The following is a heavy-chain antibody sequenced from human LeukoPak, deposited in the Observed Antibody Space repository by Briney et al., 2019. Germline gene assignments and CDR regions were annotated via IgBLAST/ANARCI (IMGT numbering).Heavy chain of an antibody. CDR2: IWYDGSNK. Sequence: GGSLRLSCAASGFTFSSYGMHWVHQAPGKGLEWVAVIWYDGSNKYYADSVRGRFTISRDNSKNTLYLQMNSLRAEDTAVYYCARDLVTVWTTVDYYYGMDVWGQGTTVTVSS. D-gene: IGHD4-11*01. J-gene: IGHJ6*02. V-gene: IGHV3-33*01. CDR1: GFTFSSYG. CDR3: ARDLVTVWTTVDYYYGMDV.